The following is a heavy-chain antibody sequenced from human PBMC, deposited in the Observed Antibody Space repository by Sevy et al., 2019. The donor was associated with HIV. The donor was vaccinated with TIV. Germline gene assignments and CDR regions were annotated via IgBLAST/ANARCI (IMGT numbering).Heavy chain of an antibody. V-gene: IGHV3-30*02. D-gene: IGHD6-19*01. CDR1: GFTLSYYG. CDR3: AKNTSSAGTGGFDY. Sequence: GGSLRLSCTASGFTLSYYGMHWVRQTPGKGLEWVAFIGYDGTDKYYSDSVKGRFAISIDNSKNTLFLQMNSLRTEDTAIYYCAKNTSSAGTGGFDYWGQGALVTVSS. CDR2: IGYDGTDK. J-gene: IGHJ4*02.